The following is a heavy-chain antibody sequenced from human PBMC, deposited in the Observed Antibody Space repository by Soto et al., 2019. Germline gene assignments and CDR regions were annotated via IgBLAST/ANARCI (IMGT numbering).Heavy chain of an antibody. V-gene: IGHV4-59*01. D-gene: IGHD6-19*01. J-gene: IGHJ4*01. CDR1: GGSINNYH. Sequence: PSETLSLTCTVSGGSINNYHWSWIRQPPGKGLEWIGYIYYTGGPNYNPSVKSRVTISVDTSKDQFSLQLRSVTAADTAVYYCARDLRVTGWYYFDYWGQGILVTVSS. CDR3: ARDLRVTGWYYFDY. CDR2: IYYTGGP.